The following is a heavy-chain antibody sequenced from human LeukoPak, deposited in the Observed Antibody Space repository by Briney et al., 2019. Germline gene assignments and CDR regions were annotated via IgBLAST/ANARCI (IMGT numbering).Heavy chain of an antibody. CDR2: IYPGDSDT. V-gene: IGHV5-51*01. Sequence: GESLKISCKGSGYSFTSYWTGWVRQMPGKGLEWMGIIYPGDSDTRYSPSFQGQVTISADKSISTAYLQWSSLKASDTAMYYCARLGAESGSYYALDQYYFDYWGQGTLVTVSS. CDR3: ARLGAESGSYYALDQYYFDY. J-gene: IGHJ4*02. D-gene: IGHD3-10*01. CDR1: GYSFTSYW.